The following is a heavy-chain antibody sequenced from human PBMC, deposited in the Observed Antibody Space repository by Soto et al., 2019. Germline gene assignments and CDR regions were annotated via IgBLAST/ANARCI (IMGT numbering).Heavy chain of an antibody. V-gene: IGHV3-49*05. Sequence: EVQLVESGGGLVNPGRSLRPSCRTSGFTFGDYAMSWFRQAPGKGLEWVGFIRSIGYGGTTDYAASVKGRFTISRDDSKSIVYLQMNSLKTEDTAVYYCIRGRVRELLWGQGTLVTVSS. J-gene: IGHJ4*02. CDR3: IRGRVRELL. CDR2: IRSIGYGGTT. CDR1: GFTFGDYA. D-gene: IGHD3-10*01.